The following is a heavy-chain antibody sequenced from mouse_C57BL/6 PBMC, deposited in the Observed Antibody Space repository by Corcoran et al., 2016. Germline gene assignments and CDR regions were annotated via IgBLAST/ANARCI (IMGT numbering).Heavy chain of an antibody. CDR1: GYSITSGYY. CDR2: ISYDGSN. CDR3: TRGQVLRWYFDV. J-gene: IGHJ1*03. V-gene: IGHV3-6*01. Sequence: DVQLQASGPGLVKPSQSLSLTCSVTGYSITSGYYWNWIRQFPGNKREWMGYISYDGSNNYNPSLKNRISITRDTSKNQFFLKLNSVTTEDTATYYCTRGQVLRWYFDVWGTGTTVTVSS. D-gene: IGHD1-1*01.